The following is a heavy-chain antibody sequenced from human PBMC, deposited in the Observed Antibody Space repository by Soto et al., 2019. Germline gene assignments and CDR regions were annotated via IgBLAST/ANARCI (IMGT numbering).Heavy chain of an antibody. CDR1: GFTFTSYW. D-gene: IGHD3-16*01. CDR2: IKSDGSST. CDR3: TRGGRGGFDY. Sequence: EVQLVESGGGLVPPGGSLRLSCAASGFTFTSYWMHWVRQGPGKGLLWVSRIKSDGSSTNYADSVKGRFTISRDKDKNTVYLEENSLRTEDTAVYYCTRGGRGGFDYWGQGALVTVSS. J-gene: IGHJ4*02. V-gene: IGHV3-74*01.